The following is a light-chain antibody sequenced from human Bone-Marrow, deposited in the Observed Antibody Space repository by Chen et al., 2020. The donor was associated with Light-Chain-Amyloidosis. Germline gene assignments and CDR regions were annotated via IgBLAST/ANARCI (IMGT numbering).Light chain of an antibody. CDR2: VGTGGIVG. CDR1: SAKSTYE. J-gene: IGLJ3*02. Sequence: QPVLTQPPSASASLGASVTLSSTLSSAKSTYEVDWYQQRPGKGPRFVMRVGTGGIVGSKGEGIPDRFSVLGSGLNRYLTIKNIQEEDESDYHCGTDHGSGSNFVWVFGGGTKLTVL. V-gene: IGLV9-49*01. CDR3: GTDHGSGSNFVWV.